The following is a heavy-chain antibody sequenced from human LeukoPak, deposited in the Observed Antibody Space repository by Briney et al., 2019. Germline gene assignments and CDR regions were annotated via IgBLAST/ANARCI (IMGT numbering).Heavy chain of an antibody. D-gene: IGHD3-16*01. CDR2: IYHSGST. CDR1: GYSISSGYY. CDR3: ATLIPFGGVTLGYFDY. V-gene: IGHV4-38-2*01. J-gene: IGHJ4*02. Sequence: PSETLSHTCAVSGYSISSGYYWGWIRQPPGKGLEWIGSIYHSGSTYYNPSLKSRVTISVDTSKDQFSLKLSSVTAADTAVYYCATLIPFGGVTLGYFDYWGQGTLVTVSS.